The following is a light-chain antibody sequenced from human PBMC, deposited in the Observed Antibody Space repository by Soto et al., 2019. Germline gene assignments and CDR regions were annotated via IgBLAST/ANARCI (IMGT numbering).Light chain of an antibody. CDR3: SSYSSSSTFYV. CDR2: QVS. CDR1: SSDIGGFYY. Sequence: LTQPASVSGSPGQSITISCTGTSSDIGGFYYVSWYQHHPDKDPKLMIYQVSNRPSGVSNRFSGSKSGNTASLTISGLQAEDEADYFCSSYSSSSTFYVFGAGTKVTVL. J-gene: IGLJ1*01. V-gene: IGLV2-14*01.